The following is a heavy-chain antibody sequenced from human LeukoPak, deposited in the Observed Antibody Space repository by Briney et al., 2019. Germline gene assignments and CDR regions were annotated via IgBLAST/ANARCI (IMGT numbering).Heavy chain of an antibody. Sequence: PGGSPRLSCAASGFTFSIYAMSWVRQAPGKGLEWVSSISRSGGSTYYADSVKGRFTISKDNSNNTLYLQMNSLRDEDTAVYYCAKDGYNSDIFYFDFWGQGTLVPVSS. CDR3: AKDGYNSDIFYFDF. J-gene: IGHJ4*02. CDR2: ISRSGGST. CDR1: GFTFSIYA. D-gene: IGHD1-1*01. V-gene: IGHV3-23*01.